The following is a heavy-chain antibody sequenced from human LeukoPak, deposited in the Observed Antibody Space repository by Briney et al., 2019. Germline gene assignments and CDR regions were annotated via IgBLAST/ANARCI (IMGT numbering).Heavy chain of an antibody. Sequence: SVKVSCKASGGTFSSYAISWVRQAPGQGLEWTGGIIPIFGTANYAQKFQGRVTITADESTSTAYMELSSLRSEDTAVYYCARGSVAGTLGYYYYMDVWGKGTTVTVSS. CDR2: IIPIFGTA. D-gene: IGHD6-19*01. V-gene: IGHV1-69*01. J-gene: IGHJ6*03. CDR3: ARGSVAGTLGYYYYMDV. CDR1: GGTFSSYA.